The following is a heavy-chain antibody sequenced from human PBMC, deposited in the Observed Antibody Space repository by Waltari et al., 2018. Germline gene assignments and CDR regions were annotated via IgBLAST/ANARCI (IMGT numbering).Heavy chain of an antibody. J-gene: IGHJ4*02. D-gene: IGHD1-26*01. CDR1: GGSISSSSYY. CDR2: IYYSGST. V-gene: IGHV4-39*01. CDR3: ARRMGATASYYFDY. Sequence: QLQLQESGPGLVKPSETLSLTCTVSGGSISSSSYYWGWIRQPPGKGLEWIGSIYYSGSTHYNPALKSRVTISVDTSKNQFSLKLSSVTAADTAVYYWARRMGATASYYFDYWGQGTLVTVSS.